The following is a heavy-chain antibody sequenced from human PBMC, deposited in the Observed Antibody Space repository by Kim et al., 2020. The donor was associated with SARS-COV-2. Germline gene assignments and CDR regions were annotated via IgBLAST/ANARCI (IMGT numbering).Heavy chain of an antibody. D-gene: IGHD5-18*01. J-gene: IGHJ3*02. Sequence: GGSLRLSCAASGFTFNNYWMTWVRQAPGKGLEWVANINQDGSEKYSVDSVKGRFTISRDNAKNSLYLQMNSLRAEDTAVYYCARGQSSSYDYEEGDAFDIWGQGTMVTVSS. CDR2: INQDGSEK. V-gene: IGHV3-7*03. CDR3: ARGQSSSYDYEEGDAFDI. CDR1: GFTFNNYW.